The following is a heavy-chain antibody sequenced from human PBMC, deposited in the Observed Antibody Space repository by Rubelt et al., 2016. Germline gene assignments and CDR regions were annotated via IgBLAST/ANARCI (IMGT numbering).Heavy chain of an antibody. D-gene: IGHD3-10*01. J-gene: IGHJ6*02. Sequence: QVQLVQSGAEVKKPGASVKVSCKASGYTFNSYGISWVRQAPGQGLEWMGWISVYNGNTNYARKIQARGTLTNDTSTGTADVEVRSLRSDDTAVDYCARGTMVRGAPDVWGQGTTVTVSS. CDR1: GYTFNSYG. CDR3: ARGTMVRGAPDV. V-gene: IGHV1-18*01. CDR2: ISVYNGNT.